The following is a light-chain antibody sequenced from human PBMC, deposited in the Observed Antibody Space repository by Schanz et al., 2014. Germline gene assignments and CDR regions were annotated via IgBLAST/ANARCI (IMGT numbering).Light chain of an antibody. CDR1: SSNIGAGYD. J-gene: IGLJ1*01. Sequence: QSVLTQPPSMSGAPGQRVTISCTGSSSNIGAGYDVHWYQQLPGTAPKLLIYANSNRPSGVPDRFSGSKSGASASLAITGLQADDKADYYCQSYDSSLSVNYVFGTGTKLTVL. V-gene: IGLV1-40*01. CDR3: QSYDSSLSVNYV. CDR2: ANS.